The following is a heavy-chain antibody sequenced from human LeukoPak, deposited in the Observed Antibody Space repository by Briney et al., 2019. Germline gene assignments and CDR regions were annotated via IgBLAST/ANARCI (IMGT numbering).Heavy chain of an antibody. CDR3: ATGDDYVWGSYRLEYFQH. CDR2: FDPEDGET. V-gene: IGHV1-24*01. J-gene: IGHJ1*01. Sequence: GASVKVSCKVSGYTLTELSMHWVRQAPGKGLEWMGGFDPEDGETIYAQKFQGRVTMTEDTSTDTAYMELSSLRSEDTAVYYCATGDDYVWGSYRLEYFQHWGQGTLVTVSS. D-gene: IGHD3-16*02. CDR1: GYTLTELS.